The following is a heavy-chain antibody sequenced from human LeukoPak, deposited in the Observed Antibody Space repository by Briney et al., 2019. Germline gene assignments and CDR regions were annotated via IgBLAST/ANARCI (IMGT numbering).Heavy chain of an antibody. CDR2: ISYDGLRQ. V-gene: IGHV3-30*18. CDR1: GFTFPEDD. J-gene: IGHJ4*02. Sequence: PGASLRLSCEAPGFTFPEDDFHWLRLAPGKGMKRVAVISYDGLRQTYADSVKGLFNVPRDTSKDTVSLQMDRLGVYDTATYYCAHDARSYRSYRDGAFDFWGQGTRVTVSS. D-gene: IGHD3-16*02. CDR3: AHDARSYRSYRDGAFDF.